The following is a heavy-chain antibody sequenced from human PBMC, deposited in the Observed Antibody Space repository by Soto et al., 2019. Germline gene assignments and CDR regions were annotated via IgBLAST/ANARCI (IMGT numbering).Heavy chain of an antibody. D-gene: IGHD6-13*01. CDR3: ASGESGIAAAGPGYFQH. Sequence: ASVKVSCKASGYTFTSYYMHWVRQAPGQGLEWMGIINPSGGSTSYAQKFQGRVTMTRDTCTSTVYMELSSLRSEDTAVYYCASGESGIAAAGPGYFQHWGQGTLVTVSS. CDR1: GYTFTSYY. J-gene: IGHJ1*01. V-gene: IGHV1-46*01. CDR2: INPSGGST.